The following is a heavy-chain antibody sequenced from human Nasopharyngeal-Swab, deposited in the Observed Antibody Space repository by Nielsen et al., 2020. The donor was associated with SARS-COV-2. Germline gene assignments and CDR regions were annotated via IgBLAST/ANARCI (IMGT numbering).Heavy chain of an antibody. CDR2: IYYSGNT. CDR3: ARGGGYSYGTWVWFDP. J-gene: IGHJ5*02. V-gene: IGHV4-31*02. Sequence: WIRQPPGKGLEWIGYIYYSGNTYYNPSLKSRVTISVDTSKNQFSLKLSSVTAADTAVYYCARGGGYSYGTWVWFDPWGQGTLVTVSS. D-gene: IGHD5-18*01.